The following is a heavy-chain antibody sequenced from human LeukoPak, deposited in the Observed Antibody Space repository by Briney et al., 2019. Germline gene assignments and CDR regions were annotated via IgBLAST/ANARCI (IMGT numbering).Heavy chain of an antibody. J-gene: IGHJ4*02. CDR2: IYYTGST. CDR1: GDSISSSSYY. D-gene: IGHD2-15*01. CDR3: AYLLYCSGGSCLTNSFDY. V-gene: IGHV4-39*01. Sequence: SETLSLTCSVSGDSISSSSYYWGWLRQPPGKGLEWIGSIYYTGSTYYNPSLKSRVTISIDTSKNQFSLKLSSVTAADTAVYFCAYLLYCSGGSCLTNSFDYWGQGTLVTVSS.